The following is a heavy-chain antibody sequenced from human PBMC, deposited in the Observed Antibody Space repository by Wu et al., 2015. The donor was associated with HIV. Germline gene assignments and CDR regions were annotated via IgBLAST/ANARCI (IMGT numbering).Heavy chain of an antibody. D-gene: IGHD5-24*01. CDR3: SSEHGH. CDR1: RYTFTDHY. Sequence: QVQLVQSGAEVKKPGASVKVSCKASRYTFTDHYIHWVRQAPGQGLEWMGWINPKNGVTRYTQMFQGWVTLIRDTSISTAYMEVNALGSDDTAVFYCSSEHGHWGQGTLVTVSS. J-gene: IGHJ4*02. V-gene: IGHV1-2*04. CDR2: INPKNGVT.